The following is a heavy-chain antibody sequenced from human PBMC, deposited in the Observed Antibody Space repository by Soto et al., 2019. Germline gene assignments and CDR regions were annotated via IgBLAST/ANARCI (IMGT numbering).Heavy chain of an antibody. CDR3: ASPKIAFYNWFAP. CDR1: GGSFSGYY. J-gene: IGHJ5*02. Sequence: PSETLSLTCAVYGGSFSGYYWSWIRQPPGKGLEWIGEINHSGSTNYNPSLKSRVTISVDTSKNQFSLKLSSVTAADTAVYYCASPKIAFYNWFAPPAQGTLVPVSS. V-gene: IGHV4-34*01. D-gene: IGHD3-3*02. CDR2: INHSGST.